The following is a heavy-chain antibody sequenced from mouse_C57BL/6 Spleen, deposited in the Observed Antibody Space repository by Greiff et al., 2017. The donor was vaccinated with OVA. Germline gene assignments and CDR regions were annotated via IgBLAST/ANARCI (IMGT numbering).Heavy chain of an antibody. CDR2: IYPGDGDT. D-gene: IGHD2-4*01. V-gene: IGHV1-80*01. J-gene: IGHJ2*01. CDR1: GYAFSSYW. Sequence: VKLVESGAELVKPGASVKISCKASGYAFSSYWMNWVKQRPGKGLEWIGQIYPGDGDTKYNGKFKGKATLTADKSSSTAYMQLSSLTSEDSAVYFCARGGYYDYDDYWGQGTTLTVSS. CDR3: ARGGYYDYDDY.